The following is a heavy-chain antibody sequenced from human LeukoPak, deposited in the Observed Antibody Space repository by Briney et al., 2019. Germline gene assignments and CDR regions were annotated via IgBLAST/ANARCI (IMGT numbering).Heavy chain of an antibody. CDR1: GGSISSYY. V-gene: IGHV4-59*01. J-gene: IGHJ4*02. CDR3: ASNTGTVFDY. CDR2: VYYTGST. D-gene: IGHD7-27*01. Sequence: SETLSLTCTVSGGSISSYYWSWIRQPPGKGLEWIGYVYYTGSTEYNPSLRSRVTISLEMSKHWFSLTLTSVTAADTAVYYCASNTGTVFDYWGQGALVTVSS.